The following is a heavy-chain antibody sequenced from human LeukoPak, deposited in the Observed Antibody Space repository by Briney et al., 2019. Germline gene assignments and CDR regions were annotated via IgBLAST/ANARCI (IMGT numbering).Heavy chain of an antibody. J-gene: IGHJ4*02. D-gene: IGHD6-19*01. V-gene: IGHV4-39*01. CDR3: ARLESGWYRVIDY. Sequence: PSETLSLTCTVSGGSISSSSYYWGWIRQPPGKGLEWIGSIYYSGSIYYNPSLKSRVTISVDTSKNQFSLKLSSVTAADTAVYYCARLESGWYRVIDYWGQGTLVTVSS. CDR2: IYYSGSI. CDR1: GGSISSSSYY.